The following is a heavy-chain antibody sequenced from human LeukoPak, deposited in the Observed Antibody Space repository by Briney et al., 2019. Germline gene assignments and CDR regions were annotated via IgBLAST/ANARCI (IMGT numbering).Heavy chain of an antibody. Sequence: PSETLSLTCTVSGGSISSHYWSWIRQSPGKGLEWIGYIYYSGSTNYNPSLKSRVTISLDTSKNQFSLKLSSVTAADTAVYYCARDSSGYYYSWGQGTLVTVSS. D-gene: IGHD3-22*01. V-gene: IGHV4-59*11. CDR3: ARDSSGYYYS. CDR1: GGSISSHY. CDR2: IYYSGST. J-gene: IGHJ4*02.